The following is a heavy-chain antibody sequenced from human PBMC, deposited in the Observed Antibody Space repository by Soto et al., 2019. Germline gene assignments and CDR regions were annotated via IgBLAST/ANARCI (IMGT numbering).Heavy chain of an antibody. CDR2: VYYNENT. CDR3: PRRERYYGSPGWFAP. V-gene: IGHV4-39*01. CDR1: GGNLSSFSGY. J-gene: IGHJ5*02. Sequence: WETLCVRWWVAGGNLSSFSGYWGWKHPPPGKGLEWIGTVYYNENTYYNPSLRSRVTITVDTAKNQFSLNLRSVTAADTAMYFCPRRERYYGSPGWFAPWGPGTLVTVSS. D-gene: IGHD3-10*01.